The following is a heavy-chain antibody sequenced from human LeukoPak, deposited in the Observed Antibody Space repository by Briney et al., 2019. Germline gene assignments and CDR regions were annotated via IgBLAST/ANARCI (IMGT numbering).Heavy chain of an antibody. CDR1: GYSFTSYW. CDR2: IDPSDSYT. Sequence: GESLKISCKGSGYSFTSYWISWVRQMPGKGLEWMGRIDPSDSYTNYSPSFQGQVTISADKSISTAYLQWSSLKASDTAMYYCARLGAGYSGYVEFDYWGQGTLVTVSS. J-gene: IGHJ4*02. V-gene: IGHV5-10-1*04. D-gene: IGHD5-12*01. CDR3: ARLGAGYSGYVEFDY.